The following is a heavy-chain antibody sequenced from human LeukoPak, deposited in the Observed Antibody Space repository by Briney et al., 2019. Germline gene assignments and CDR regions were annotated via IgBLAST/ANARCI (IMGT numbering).Heavy chain of an antibody. V-gene: IGHV3-7*04. CDR1: GFTFSRHW. J-gene: IGHJ4*02. CDR3: VGDDWGPGDY. Sequence: GGSLRLSCAASGFTFSRHWMSWVRQAPGKGLEWVANIQGDGSLKYYVDSVKGRFTISRDNAKNSLFLQMNSLRAEDTAVYYCVGDDWGPGDYWGQGTLVTVSS. D-gene: IGHD3-16*01. CDR2: IQGDGSLK.